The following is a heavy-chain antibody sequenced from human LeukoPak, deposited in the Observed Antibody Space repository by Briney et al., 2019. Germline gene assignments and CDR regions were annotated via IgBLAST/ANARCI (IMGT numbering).Heavy chain of an antibody. D-gene: IGHD4-17*01. CDR1: GGSISSGGYY. Sequence: SETLSLTCTVSGGSISSGGYYWSWIRQPPGKGLEWIGYIYYSGSTNYNPSLKSRVTISVDTSKNQFSLKLSSVTAADTAVYYCARGIYDYGDYDWFDPWGQGTLVTVSS. V-gene: IGHV4-61*08. CDR3: ARGIYDYGDYDWFDP. CDR2: IYYSGST. J-gene: IGHJ5*02.